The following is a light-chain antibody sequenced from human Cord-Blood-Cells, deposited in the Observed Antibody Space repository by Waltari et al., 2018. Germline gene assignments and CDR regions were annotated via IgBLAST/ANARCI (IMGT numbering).Light chain of an antibody. CDR1: QSVSSSY. V-gene: IGKV3-20*01. Sequence: ELVLTQSPGTLSLSPRESATLYCSASQSVSSSYLAWYPQKPDEAPRPLIYGASSRATGIPDRFSGSGSGTDFTLTISRLEPEDFAVYYCQQYGSSTYSFGQGTKLEIK. CDR3: QQYGSSTYS. CDR2: GAS. J-gene: IGKJ2*03.